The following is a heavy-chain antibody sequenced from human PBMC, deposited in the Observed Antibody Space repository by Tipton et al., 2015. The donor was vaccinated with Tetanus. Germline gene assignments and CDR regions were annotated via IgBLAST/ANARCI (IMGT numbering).Heavy chain of an antibody. V-gene: IGHV4-59*01. CDR3: ARGNGYRGYPHYFDY. Sequence: TLSLTCTVSGGSISSYYWSWIRQSPGKAPEWIGYSYYVGSPNHNPSLKGRVSISRDTSTNQVSLKLTSVTAADTAVYYCARGNGYRGYPHYFDYWGQGILVTVSS. D-gene: IGHD5-12*01. CDR1: GGSISSYY. CDR2: SYYVGSP. J-gene: IGHJ4*02.